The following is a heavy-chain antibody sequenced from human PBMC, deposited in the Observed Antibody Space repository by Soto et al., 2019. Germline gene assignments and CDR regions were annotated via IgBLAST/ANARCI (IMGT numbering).Heavy chain of an antibody. CDR1: GFTFSSYG. V-gene: IGHV3-30*18. J-gene: IGHJ4*02. D-gene: IGHD2-15*01. CDR2: ISYDGSTK. Sequence: PGGSLRLSCAASGFTFSSYGMHWVRQAPGKGLKWVAIISYDGSTKYYADSVKGRFTISRDNSKNKVYLQMNSLRAEDTATYYCAKDTASGGSPLDYWGQGTLVTV. CDR3: AKDTASGGSPLDY.